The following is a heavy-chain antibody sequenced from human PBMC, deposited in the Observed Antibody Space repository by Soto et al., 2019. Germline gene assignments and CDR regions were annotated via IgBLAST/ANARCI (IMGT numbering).Heavy chain of an antibody. V-gene: IGHV1-2*02. Sequence: AAVKVSCKASGYTFTGYYVHWVREAPGQGLEWMGWINPETGGTSYAQKFQGRVTLSRDTSINTAYLELSRLRFDDAAVYFCARERYQVISDGMDVWGQGTTVTVSS. CDR2: INPETGGT. J-gene: IGHJ6*02. CDR3: ARERYQVISDGMDV. CDR1: GYTFTGYY. D-gene: IGHD2-2*01.